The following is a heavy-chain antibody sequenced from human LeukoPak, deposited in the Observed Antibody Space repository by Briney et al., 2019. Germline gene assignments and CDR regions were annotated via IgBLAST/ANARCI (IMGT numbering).Heavy chain of an antibody. CDR2: IWYDGSNK. V-gene: IGHV3-33*06. CDR3: AKSSYYDSSGFYREYYFDY. J-gene: IGHJ4*02. Sequence: GRSLRLSCAASGFTFSSYGMHWVRQAPGKGLEWVAVIWYDGSNKYYADSVKGRFTISRDNSKNTLYLQMNSLRAGDTAVYYCAKSSYYDSSGFYREYYFDYWGQGTLVPVSS. D-gene: IGHD3-22*01. CDR1: GFTFSSYG.